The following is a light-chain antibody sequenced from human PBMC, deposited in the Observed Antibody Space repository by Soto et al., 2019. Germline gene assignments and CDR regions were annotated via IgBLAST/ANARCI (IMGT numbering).Light chain of an antibody. CDR2: GAS. CDR3: QQRGNRPPWT. CDR1: QSVSSSY. Sequence: EIVLTQSPATVSLSPGYRATLSCMAIQSVSSSYLAWYQQKPGQAPRLLIYGASSRATGIPHRFSGSGSGTDFTLNISSLEPEDFAVYYCQQRGNRPPWTFAPGHKV. J-gene: IGKJ1*01. V-gene: IGKV3D-20*02.